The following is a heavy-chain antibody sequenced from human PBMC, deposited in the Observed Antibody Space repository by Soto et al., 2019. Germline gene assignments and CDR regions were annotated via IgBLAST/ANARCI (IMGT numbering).Heavy chain of an antibody. CDR2: IYYSGST. D-gene: IGHD1-26*01. V-gene: IGHV4-31*02. Sequence: LCGGSISSGGYYWSWIRQHPGKGLEWIGYIYYSGSTYYNPSLKSRVTISVDTSKNQFSLKLSSVTAADTAVYYCARGVGVGATHPFDYWGQGTLVTVSS. J-gene: IGHJ4*02. CDR3: ARGVGVGATHPFDY. CDR1: GGSISSGGYY.